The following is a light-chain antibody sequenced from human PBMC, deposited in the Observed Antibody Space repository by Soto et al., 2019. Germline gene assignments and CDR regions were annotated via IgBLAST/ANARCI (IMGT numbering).Light chain of an antibody. CDR1: QSVSSN. CDR3: KQYNDWPR. J-gene: IGKJ3*01. CDR2: GAS. V-gene: IGKV3-15*01. Sequence: EIVMTQSPGTLSVSPGERATLSCRASQSVSSNLAWYQQKPGQAPRLLIYGASTRATGIPARFSGSGSGTEFTLTISSLQSEDFAVYYCKQYNDWPRFGPGTKVDIK.